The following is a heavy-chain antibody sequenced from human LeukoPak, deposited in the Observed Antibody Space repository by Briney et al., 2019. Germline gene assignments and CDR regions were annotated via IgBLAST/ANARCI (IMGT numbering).Heavy chain of an antibody. CDR2: ITGAGDTT. J-gene: IGHJ4*02. CDR1: GFTFSTFA. D-gene: IGHD3-3*01. Sequence: GGSLRLSCAASGFTFSTFAMSWVRQAPGRGLEWVSSITGAGDTTFYPESVKGRFTISRDNSKNTLYLQMNSLRVEDTALYFCVRDRNYYEALQRSYWGQGTLVTVSS. CDR3: VRDRNYYEALQRSY. V-gene: IGHV3-23*01.